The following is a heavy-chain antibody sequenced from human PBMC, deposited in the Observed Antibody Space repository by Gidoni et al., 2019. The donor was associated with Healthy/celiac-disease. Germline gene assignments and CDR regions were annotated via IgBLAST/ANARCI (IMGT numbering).Heavy chain of an antibody. Sequence: QVQLVQSGAEVKKPGSSVKVSCKASGGTFSSYAISWVRQAPGQGLEWMGGIIPTFGTANYAQKFQGRVTMTADKSTSTAYMELSSLRSEDTAVYYCARDDTITGTTYPFDPWGQGTLVTVSS. D-gene: IGHD1-7*01. V-gene: IGHV1-69*06. CDR1: GGTFSSYA. J-gene: IGHJ5*02. CDR2: IIPTFGTA. CDR3: ARDDTITGTTYPFDP.